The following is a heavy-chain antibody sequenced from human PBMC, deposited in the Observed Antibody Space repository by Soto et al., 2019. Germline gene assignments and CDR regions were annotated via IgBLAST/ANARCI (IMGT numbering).Heavy chain of an antibody. CDR2: IGYDGSNK. CDR1: GFTFSSYG. Sequence: XGSLRLACAVSGFTFSSYGMHWVRQAPGKGLEWLAFIGYDGSNKYYGKSGKGRFTISRDNSKNTLYLQMSSLRAEDTAVYYCARDVGIQVWLYYAMDVWGQGTTVTVSS. J-gene: IGHJ6*02. CDR3: ARDVGIQVWLYYAMDV. V-gene: IGHV3-30*02. D-gene: IGHD5-18*01.